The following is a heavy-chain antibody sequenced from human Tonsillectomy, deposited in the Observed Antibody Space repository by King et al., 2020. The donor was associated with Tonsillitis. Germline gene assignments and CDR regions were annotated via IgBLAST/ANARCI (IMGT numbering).Heavy chain of an antibody. CDR1: GGSIISSIYY. CDR3: ARPRGQSLRDTFDI. V-gene: IGHV4-39*07. J-gene: IGHJ3*02. D-gene: IGHD6-19*01. Sequence: QLQESGPGLVKPSETLSLTCTVSGGSIISSIYYWGWIRQPPGKGLEWIGSIYYSGSTYYNPSLKSRVTISVDTSKNQFSLKLSSVTAADTAVYYCARPRGQSLRDTFDIWGQGTMVTVSS. CDR2: IYYSGST.